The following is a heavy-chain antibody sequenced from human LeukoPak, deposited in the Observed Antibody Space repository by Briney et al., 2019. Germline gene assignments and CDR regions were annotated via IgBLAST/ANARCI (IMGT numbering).Heavy chain of an antibody. V-gene: IGHV3-21*04. Sequence: PGGSLRLSCAASGFTFSSYSMNWVRQAPGKGLEWVSSISSSSSCIYYADSVKGRFTISRDNAKNSLYLQMNSLRAEDTAVYYCAKGGVAGTGYFDYWGQGTLVTVSS. CDR2: ISSSSSCI. CDR3: AKGGVAGTGYFDY. CDR1: GFTFSSYS. J-gene: IGHJ4*02. D-gene: IGHD6-19*01.